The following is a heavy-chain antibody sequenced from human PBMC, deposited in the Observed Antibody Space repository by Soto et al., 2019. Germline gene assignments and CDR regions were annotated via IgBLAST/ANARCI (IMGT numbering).Heavy chain of an antibody. Sequence: RGSLSLTCAASVLTFSCYDMKWVRQAPGKGLDWVSVISGSDGSAYYADSVKGRFTMARGNSKNTLFLQINSLRGEDRAVYYCAREAGLVSSYPPEFDGRGQGTLVTVSS. V-gene: IGHV3-23*01. CDR1: VLTFSCYD. J-gene: IGHJ5*02. D-gene: IGHD1-26*01. CDR3: AREAGLVSSYPPEFDG. CDR2: ISGSDGSA.